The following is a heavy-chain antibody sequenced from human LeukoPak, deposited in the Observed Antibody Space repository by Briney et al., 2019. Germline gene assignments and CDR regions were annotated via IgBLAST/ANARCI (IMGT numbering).Heavy chain of an antibody. V-gene: IGHV4-39*07. J-gene: IGHJ6*03. CDR3: ARGYRYCSGGSCYSYYMDV. D-gene: IGHD2-15*01. Sequence: SETLSLTCTVSGGSISSSSYYWGWIRQPPGKGLEWIVTIYYSGSTYYNPSLKSRVTISVDTSKNQFSLKLSSVTAADTAVYYCARGYRYCSGGSCYSYYMDVWGKGTTVTVSS. CDR2: IYYSGST. CDR1: GGSISSSSYY.